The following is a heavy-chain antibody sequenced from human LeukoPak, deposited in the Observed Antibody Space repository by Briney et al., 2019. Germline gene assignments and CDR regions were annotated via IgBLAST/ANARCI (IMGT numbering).Heavy chain of an antibody. CDR1: GFTFDDYT. J-gene: IGHJ6*02. D-gene: IGHD6-6*01. V-gene: IGHV3-43*01. CDR2: ISWDGGST. CDR3: AKDRRIAARLSGMDV. Sequence: GGSLRLSCAAFGFTFDDYTMHWVRQAPGKGLEWVSLISWDGGSTYYADSVKGRFTISRDNSKNSLYLQMNSLRTEDTALYYCAKDRRIAARLSGMDVWGQGTTVTVSS.